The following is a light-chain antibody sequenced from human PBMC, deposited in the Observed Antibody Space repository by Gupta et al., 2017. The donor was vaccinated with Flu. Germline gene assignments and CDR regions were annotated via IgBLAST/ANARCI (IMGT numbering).Light chain of an antibody. CDR1: SSNIGAGYD. V-gene: IGLV1-40*01. CDR2: GYS. Sequence: QSVLPQQPSVSGAPGQRVTISCTGSSSNIGAGYDVHWYQQLPGTAPKLPISGYSNRPSGDPDRVSGSRSGTSASLAITELRAEDEADYDCQSYYSSLSGVVFGGGTKLTVL. J-gene: IGLJ2*01. CDR3: QSYYSSLSGVV.